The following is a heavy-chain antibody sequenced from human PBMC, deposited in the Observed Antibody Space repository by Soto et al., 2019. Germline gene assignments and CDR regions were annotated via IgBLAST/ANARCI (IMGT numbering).Heavy chain of an antibody. CDR3: ARLPVTTPYNWFDP. CDR1: GGSISSSSYY. D-gene: IGHD4-17*01. CDR2: IYYSGST. J-gene: IGHJ5*02. Sequence: SETLSLTCTVSGGSISSSSYYWGWIRQPPGKGLEWIGSIYYSGSTYYNPSLKSRVTISVDTSKNQFSLKLSSVTAADTAVYYCARLPVTTPYNWFDPWGQGTLVTVSS. V-gene: IGHV4-39*01.